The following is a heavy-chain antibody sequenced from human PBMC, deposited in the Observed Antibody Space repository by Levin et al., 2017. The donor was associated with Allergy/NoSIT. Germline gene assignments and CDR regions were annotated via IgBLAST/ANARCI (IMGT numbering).Heavy chain of an antibody. J-gene: IGHJ4*02. V-gene: IGHV3-23*01. Sequence: GESLKISCAASGSTFSSYAMSWVRQAPGKGLEWVSAISGSGGSTYYADSVKGRFTISRDNSKNTLYLQMNSLRAEDTAVYYCAKDMAVYGGYVGFDYWGQGTLVTVSS. CDR1: GSTFSSYA. D-gene: IGHD5-12*01. CDR2: ISGSGGST. CDR3: AKDMAVYGGYVGFDY.